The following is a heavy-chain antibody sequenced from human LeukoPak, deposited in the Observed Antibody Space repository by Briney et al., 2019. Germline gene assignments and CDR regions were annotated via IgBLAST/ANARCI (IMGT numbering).Heavy chain of an antibody. V-gene: IGHV4-38-2*02. CDR2: INHSGST. Sequence: SETLSLTCTVSGYSIISDYFWGWIRQPPRKGLEWIGEINHSGSTNYNPSLKSRVTISVDTSKNPFSLKLSSVTAADKAVYYCARKPPRYYYGSGSYYRSYYFDYWGQGTLVTVSS. D-gene: IGHD3-10*01. CDR3: ARKPPRYYYGSGSYYRSYYFDY. J-gene: IGHJ4*02. CDR1: GYSIISDYF.